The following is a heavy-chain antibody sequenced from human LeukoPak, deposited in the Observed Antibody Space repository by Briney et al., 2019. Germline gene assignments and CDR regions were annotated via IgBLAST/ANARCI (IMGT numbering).Heavy chain of an antibody. CDR2: IYYSGNT. J-gene: IGHJ5*02. D-gene: IGHD1-14*01. CDR3: ASPRSGTGTFDP. V-gene: IGHV4-39*01. CDR1: GVSISSSSYY. Sequence: SETLSLACTVSGVSISSSSYYWGWIRQPPGKGLEWIGIIYYSGNTYYNPSLKSRVTISVDTSKNQFSLKLSSVTATDTAVYYCASPRSGTGTFDPWGQGTLVTVSS.